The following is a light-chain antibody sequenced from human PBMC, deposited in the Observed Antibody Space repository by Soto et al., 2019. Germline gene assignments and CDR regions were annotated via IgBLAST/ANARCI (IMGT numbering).Light chain of an antibody. J-gene: IGKJ2*01. CDR1: QSVNSN. V-gene: IGKV3-15*01. CDR3: QQYNNWPHT. Sequence: EIVMTQSPATLSVSPGERVTLSCRASQSVNSNLAWYQQKPGQTPRLLIYGASTRATGIPARFSGSGSGTEFTITISSLQSEDFAIYYCQQYNNWPHTFDQGTKLEIK. CDR2: GAS.